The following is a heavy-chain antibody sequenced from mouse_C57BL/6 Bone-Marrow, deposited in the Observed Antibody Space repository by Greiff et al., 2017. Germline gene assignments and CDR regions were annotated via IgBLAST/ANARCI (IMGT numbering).Heavy chain of an antibody. CDR2: ISNGGGST. CDR3: ARPHYYYGSSLFAY. CDR1: GFTFSDYY. V-gene: IGHV5-12*01. Sequence: DVKLVESGGGLVQPGGSLKLSCAASGFTFSDYYMYWVRQTPEKRLEWVAYISNGGGSTYYPDTVKGRFTISRDNAKNTLYLQMSHLKSEDTAMYYCARPHYYYGSSLFAYWGQGTLVTVSA. J-gene: IGHJ3*01. D-gene: IGHD1-1*01.